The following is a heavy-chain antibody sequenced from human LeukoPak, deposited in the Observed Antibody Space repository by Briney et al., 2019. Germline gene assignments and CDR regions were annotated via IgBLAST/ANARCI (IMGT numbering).Heavy chain of an antibody. D-gene: IGHD2-15*01. Sequence: GSSVKVSCKASGGTFSSYTISWVRQAPGQGLGWMGRIIPILGIANYAQKFQGRVTITADKSTSTAYMELSSLRSEDTAVYYCADLDCSGGSCYLDYWGQGTLVTVSP. CDR1: GGTFSSYT. CDR2: IIPILGIA. CDR3: ADLDCSGGSCYLDY. J-gene: IGHJ4*02. V-gene: IGHV1-69*02.